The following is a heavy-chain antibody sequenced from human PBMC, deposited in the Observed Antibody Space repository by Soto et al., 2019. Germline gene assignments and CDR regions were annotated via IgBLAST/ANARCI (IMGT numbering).Heavy chain of an antibody. J-gene: IGHJ6*02. V-gene: IGHV3-23*01. CDR3: ARSTSSTLNYYYGMDV. Sequence: GGSLRLSCAASGFTFSSYAMSWVRQAPGKGLEWVSAISGSGGTTYYADSVKGRFSISRDNSKSTLYLQMNSLRAEDTAVYYCARSTSSTLNYYYGMDVWGQGTTVTVSS. CDR2: ISGSGGTT. D-gene: IGHD6-6*01. CDR1: GFTFSSYA.